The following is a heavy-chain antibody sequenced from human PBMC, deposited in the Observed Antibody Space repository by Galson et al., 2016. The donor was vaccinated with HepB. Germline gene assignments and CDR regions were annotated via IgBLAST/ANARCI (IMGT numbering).Heavy chain of an antibody. V-gene: IGHV1-2*02. D-gene: IGHD4-11*01. J-gene: IGHJ2*01. CDR2: INPGTGGT. CDR3: AGGDDYGNLSDL. CDR1: GYTFAGYY. Sequence: SVKVSCKASGYTFAGYYIHWVRQAPGQGLEWIGWINPGTGGTNYAQKFQGRVTMTRDTSISTAYLELSRLTSDDTAVYYCAGGDDYGNLSDLLGRGPLGPVS.